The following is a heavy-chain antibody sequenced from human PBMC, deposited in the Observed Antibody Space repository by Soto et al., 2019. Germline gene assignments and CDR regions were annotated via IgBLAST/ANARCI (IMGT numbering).Heavy chain of an antibody. CDR2: IYYSGST. CDR3: ARAGSLYSIDY. D-gene: IGHD4-4*01. V-gene: IGHV4-31*03. Sequence: SETLSLTCTVSGGSISSGGYYWSWIRQHPGKGLEWIGYIYYSGSTYYNPSLESRVTISVDTSKNQFSLKLSSVSAADTAVYYCARAGSLYSIDYWGQGTLVTVSS. CDR1: GGSISSGGYY. J-gene: IGHJ4*02.